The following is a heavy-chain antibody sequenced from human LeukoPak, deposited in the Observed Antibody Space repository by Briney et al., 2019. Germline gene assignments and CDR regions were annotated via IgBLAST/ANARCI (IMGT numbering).Heavy chain of an antibody. V-gene: IGHV1-8*02. D-gene: IGHD5-18*01. CDR1: GGTFDNSA. Sequence: ASVKVSCKASGGTFDNSAINWVRQATGQGLEWMGWMNPNSGNTGYAQKFQGRVTMTRNTSISTAYMELSSLRSEDTAVYYCARADVDTAMVYYYYYGMDVWGQGTTVTVSS. CDR2: MNPNSGNT. J-gene: IGHJ6*02. CDR3: ARADVDTAMVYYYYYGMDV.